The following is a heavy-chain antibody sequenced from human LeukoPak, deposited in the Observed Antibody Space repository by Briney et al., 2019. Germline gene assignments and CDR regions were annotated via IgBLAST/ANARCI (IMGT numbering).Heavy chain of an antibody. Sequence: GGSLRLSCAASEFTFSSYGMHWVRQAPGKGLEWVAVISYDGSNKYYADSVKGRFTISRDNSKNTLYLQMNSLRAEDTAVYYCAKDRALSYGSGSYSLDYWGQGTLVTVSS. V-gene: IGHV3-30*18. J-gene: IGHJ4*02. CDR2: ISYDGSNK. CDR3: AKDRALSYGSGSYSLDY. D-gene: IGHD3-10*01. CDR1: EFTFSSYG.